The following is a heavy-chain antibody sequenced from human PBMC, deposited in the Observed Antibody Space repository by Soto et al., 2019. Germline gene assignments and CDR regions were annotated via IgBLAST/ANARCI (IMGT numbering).Heavy chain of an antibody. D-gene: IGHD2-2*01. CDR3: ARGETAAAFNY. Sequence: ASVKVSCKASGYTFSDYYIHWVRQAPGQGLEWMGWINPNSGGTNYAQKFQGRVTMTRDTSISTAYMELSRLRSDDTAVYYCARGETAAAFNYWGQGTLVTVSS. CDR2: INPNSGGT. J-gene: IGHJ4*02. CDR1: GYTFSDYY. V-gene: IGHV1-2*02.